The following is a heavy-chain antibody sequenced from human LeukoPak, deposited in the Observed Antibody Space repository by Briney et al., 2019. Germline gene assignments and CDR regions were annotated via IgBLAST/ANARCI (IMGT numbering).Heavy chain of an antibody. CDR2: IYYSNT. J-gene: IGHJ4*02. D-gene: IGHD4-17*01. V-gene: IGHV4-59*08. CDR3: ARLKYGDYGLYYFDY. CDR1: GGSISAYY. Sequence: SETLSLTCTVSGGSISAYYWSWIRQPPGKGLESIGYIYYSNTNYNPSLKSRVTISVDTSKNQFSLKLSSVTAADTAVYYCARLKYGDYGLYYFDYWGQGTLVTVSS.